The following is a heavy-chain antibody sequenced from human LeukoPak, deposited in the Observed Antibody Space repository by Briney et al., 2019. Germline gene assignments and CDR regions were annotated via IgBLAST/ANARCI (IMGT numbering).Heavy chain of an antibody. CDR2: IYSSGNT. D-gene: IGHD3-10*01. Sequence: GSLRLSCAASGFTFSSYSMNRVRQPPGKTLEWIGSIYSSGNTYYNPSLKSRVIILIDTAKNHFSLNLSSVTAADTAVYYCARSDGYGLVGIWGQGTMVTVSS. CDR1: GFTFSSYS. V-gene: IGHV4-59*12. J-gene: IGHJ3*02. CDR3: ARSDGYGLVGI.